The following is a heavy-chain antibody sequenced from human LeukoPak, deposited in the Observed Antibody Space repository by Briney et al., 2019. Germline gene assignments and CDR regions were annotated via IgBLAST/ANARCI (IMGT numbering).Heavy chain of an antibody. CDR2: INPNSGGT. J-gene: IGHJ4*02. Sequence: ASVKVSCKASGYTFTGYYMHWVRQAPGQGLEWMGWINPNSGGTNYAQKFQGRVTMTRDTSISTAYMELSRLRSDDTAVYYCARGLYKIIAVAALNYFDYWGQGTLVTVSS. CDR1: GYTFTGYY. V-gene: IGHV1-2*02. D-gene: IGHD6-19*01. CDR3: ARGLYKIIAVAALNYFDY.